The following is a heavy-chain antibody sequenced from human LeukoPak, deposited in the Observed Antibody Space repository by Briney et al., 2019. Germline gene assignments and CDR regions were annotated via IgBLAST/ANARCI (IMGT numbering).Heavy chain of an antibody. CDR1: GDSISNYY. J-gene: IGHJ6*03. CDR3: ARDPPDYSQGNYYMDV. V-gene: IGHV4-4*07. D-gene: IGHD4-11*01. CDR2: IYTSGST. Sequence: SESLSLTCTVSGDSISNYYWSWIRQPAGKGLDWIGRIYTSGSTNYNPSLKSRVTMSVDTSKNQFSLKLSSVTAADTAVYYCARDPPDYSQGNYYMDVWGKGTTVTVSS.